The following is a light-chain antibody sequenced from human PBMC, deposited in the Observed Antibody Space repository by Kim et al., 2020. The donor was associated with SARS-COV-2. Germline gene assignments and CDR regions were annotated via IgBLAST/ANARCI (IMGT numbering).Light chain of an antibody. CDR1: QRINYDY. V-gene: IGKV3-20*01. Sequence: PGEEVTISVRASQRINYDYVAWYQQRPGQSPKLLVYDASTRAPGVSDRFSGSGSGTDLTLTISRLEPEDFAVYHCQQYGSSWTFGQGTKVDIK. J-gene: IGKJ1*01. CDR2: DAS. CDR3: QQYGSSWT.